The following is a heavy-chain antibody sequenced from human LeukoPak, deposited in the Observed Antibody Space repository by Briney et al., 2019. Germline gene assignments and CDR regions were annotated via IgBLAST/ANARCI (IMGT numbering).Heavy chain of an antibody. CDR2: INPSGGST. J-gene: IGHJ6*02. CDR1: GYTFTSYY. D-gene: IGHD2-21*02. Sequence: ASVKVSCKASGYTFTSYYMNWVRQAPGQGLEWMGIINPSGGSTTYAQKFQGRVTMTRDMSTSTVYLELSSLRSEDAAVYYCARDPVVVTAAYYYYGMDVWGQGTTVTVSS. V-gene: IGHV1-46*01. CDR3: ARDPVVVTAAYYYYGMDV.